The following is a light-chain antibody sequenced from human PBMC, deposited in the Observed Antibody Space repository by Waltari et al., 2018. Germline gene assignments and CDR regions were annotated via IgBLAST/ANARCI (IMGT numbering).Light chain of an antibody. Sequence: DIQMTQFPSSLSASVGDRVTITCQASHDISNSLNWYQQKPGKAPKRLIYDVSHLEKGVPSRFSGSGSGTDLTFTISSLQPEDVATYYCQQYNDLPWTFGQGTKVEIK. J-gene: IGKJ1*01. CDR1: HDISNS. V-gene: IGKV1-33*01. CDR2: DVS. CDR3: QQYNDLPWT.